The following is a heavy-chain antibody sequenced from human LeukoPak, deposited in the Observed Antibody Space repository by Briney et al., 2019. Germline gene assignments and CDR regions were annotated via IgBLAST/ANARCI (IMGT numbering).Heavy chain of an antibody. CDR2: IYTSGST. D-gene: IGHD5-18*01. V-gene: IGHV4-4*07. CDR3: ARAGYSYGSSDLYYGMDV. J-gene: IGHJ6*02. Sequence: SETLSLTCTVSGGSISSYYWGWIRQPAGKGLEWIGRIYTSGSTNYNPSLKSRVTMSVDTSKNQFSLKLSSVTAADTAVYYCARAGYSYGSSDLYYGMDVWGQGTTVTVSS. CDR1: GGSISSYY.